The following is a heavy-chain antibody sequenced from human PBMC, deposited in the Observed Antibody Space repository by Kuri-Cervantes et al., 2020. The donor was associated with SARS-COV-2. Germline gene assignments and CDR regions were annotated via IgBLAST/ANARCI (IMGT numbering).Heavy chain of an antibody. D-gene: IGHD6-19*01. CDR1: GFTFSSYA. CDR2: ISGSGAST. J-gene: IGHJ4*02. CDR3: AQTLIAVAGYFDY. Sequence: GGSLRLSCAASGFTFSSYAMNWVRQAPGKGLEWVSAISGSGASTYYADSVKGRFTISRDNSKNTLYLRMNSLRAEDTAVYYCAQTLIAVAGYFDYWGQGTLVTVSS. V-gene: IGHV3-23*01.